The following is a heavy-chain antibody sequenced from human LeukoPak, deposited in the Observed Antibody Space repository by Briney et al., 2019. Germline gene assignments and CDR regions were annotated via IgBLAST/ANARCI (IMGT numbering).Heavy chain of an antibody. V-gene: IGHV4-34*01. CDR3: ARGYSGYDPFDY. Sequence: SETLSLTCAVYGGSFIGYYWSWIRQPPGKGLEWIGEINHSGSTNYNPSLKSRVTISVDTSKNQFSLKLSSVTAADTAVYYCARGYSGYDPFDYWGQGTLVTVSS. J-gene: IGHJ4*02. CDR2: INHSGST. CDR1: GGSFIGYY. D-gene: IGHD5-12*01.